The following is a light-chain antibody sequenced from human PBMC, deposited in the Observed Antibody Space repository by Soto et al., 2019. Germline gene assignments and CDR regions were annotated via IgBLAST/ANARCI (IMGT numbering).Light chain of an antibody. V-gene: IGKV4-1*01. Sequence: DIVMTQSPDSLALSLGERSTINCRSGQSILYASNSKNYLAWYQQKPGQPPELLIYWASFRESGVPDRFSGSGSGTDFTLTISSLKTEDAAVYYCQQYYTSPITFGQGTRLEI. CDR3: QQYYTSPIT. CDR2: WAS. CDR1: QSILYASNSKNY. J-gene: IGKJ5*01.